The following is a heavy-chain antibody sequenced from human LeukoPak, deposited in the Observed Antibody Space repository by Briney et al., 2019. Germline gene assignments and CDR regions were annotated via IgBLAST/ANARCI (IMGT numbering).Heavy chain of an antibody. J-gene: IGHJ4*02. D-gene: IGHD6-19*01. CDR3: ARDRLGYSSGWYVFDY. CDR1: GGSFSGYY. V-gene: IGHV4-34*01. Sequence: SETLSLTCAVYGGSFSGYYWSWIRQPPGKGLEWIGEINHSGSTNYNPSLKSRVTISVDTSKNQFSLKLSSVTAADTAVYYCARDRLGYSSGWYVFDYWGQGTLVTVSS. CDR2: INHSGST.